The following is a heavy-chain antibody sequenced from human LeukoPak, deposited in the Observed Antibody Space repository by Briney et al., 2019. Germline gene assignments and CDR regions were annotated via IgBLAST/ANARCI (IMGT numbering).Heavy chain of an antibody. J-gene: IGHJ4*02. D-gene: IGHD5-18*01. Sequence: SETLPLTRTDSRGSISSSSYYWGWIRHPPGKGLEWFGSIYYSGSTYYNPPLKSRVTISVDTSKNQFSLKLSSVTAADTAVYYCARRKDTATDYWGQGTLVTVSS. CDR2: IYYSGST. V-gene: IGHV4-39*01. CDR1: RGSISSSSYY. CDR3: ARRKDTATDY.